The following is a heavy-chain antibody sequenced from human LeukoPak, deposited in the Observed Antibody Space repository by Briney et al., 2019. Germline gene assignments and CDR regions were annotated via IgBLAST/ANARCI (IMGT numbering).Heavy chain of an antibody. Sequence: SETLSLTCTVSGGSISSYYWSWIRQPPGKGLEWIGYIYYSGSTNYNPPLKSRVTISVDTSNNQFSLKLSSVTAADTAVYYCARRRGWLQFDYWGQGTLVTVSS. V-gene: IGHV4-59*08. J-gene: IGHJ4*02. CDR2: IYYSGST. CDR1: GGSISSYY. D-gene: IGHD5-24*01. CDR3: ARRRGWLQFDY.